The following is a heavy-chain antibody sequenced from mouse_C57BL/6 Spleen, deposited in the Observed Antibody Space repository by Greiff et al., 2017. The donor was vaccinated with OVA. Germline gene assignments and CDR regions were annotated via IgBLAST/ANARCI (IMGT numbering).Heavy chain of an antibody. CDR1: GFTFSSYG. CDR2: ISSGGSYT. Sequence: EVKLMESGGDLVKPGGSLKLSCAASGFTFSSYGMSWVRQTPDKRLEWVATISSGGSYTYYPDSVKGRFTISRDNAKNTLYLQMSSLKSEDTAMYYCARHDGGTPPFDYWGQGTTLTVSS. V-gene: IGHV5-6*01. J-gene: IGHJ2*01. D-gene: IGHD3-3*01. CDR3: ARHDGGTPPFDY.